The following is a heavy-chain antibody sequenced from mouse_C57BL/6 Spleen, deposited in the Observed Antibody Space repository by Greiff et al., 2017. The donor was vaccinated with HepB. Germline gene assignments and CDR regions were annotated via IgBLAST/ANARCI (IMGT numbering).Heavy chain of an antibody. CDR3: ARHSNYGYYAMDY. Sequence: QVQLQQSGPGLVAPSQSLSITCTVSGFSLTSYGVHWVRQPPGKGLEWLVVIWSDGSTTYNSALKSRLSISKDNSKSQVFLKMNSLQTDDTAMYYCARHSNYGYYAMDYWGQGTSVTVSS. CDR1: GFSLTSYG. V-gene: IGHV2-6-1*01. D-gene: IGHD2-5*01. J-gene: IGHJ4*01. CDR2: IWSDGST.